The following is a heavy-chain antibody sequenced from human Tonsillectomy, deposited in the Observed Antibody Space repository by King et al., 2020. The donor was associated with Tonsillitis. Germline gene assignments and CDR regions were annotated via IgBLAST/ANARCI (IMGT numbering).Heavy chain of an antibody. D-gene: IGHD1-26*01. J-gene: IGHJ4*02. CDR2: INPSGGST. CDR3: ARSLAAWEQRGFDY. Sequence: QLVQSGAEVKKPGASVKLSCKASGYTFTSYYIHWVRQAPGQGLEWMGIINPSGGSTSYAQKFQGRVTMTRDTSTSTVSMELSSLRSEDTAVYYCARSLAAWEQRGFDYWGQGTLVTVSS. V-gene: IGHV1-46*01. CDR1: GYTFTSYY.